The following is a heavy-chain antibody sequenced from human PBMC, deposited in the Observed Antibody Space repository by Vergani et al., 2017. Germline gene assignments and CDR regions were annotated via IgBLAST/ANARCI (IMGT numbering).Heavy chain of an antibody. J-gene: IGHJ4*02. CDR3: AREPTNYDGSGSSIDY. Sequence: QVQLVQSGAEVKKPGASVMVSCKASGYTFTSYGISWVRQAPGQGLEWMGGISAYNGNTNYAQKLQGRVTMTTDTSTSTAYMELRSLRSDDTAVYYGAREPTNYDGSGSSIDYWGQGTLVTVSS. CDR1: GYTFTSYG. CDR2: ISAYNGNT. V-gene: IGHV1-18*01. D-gene: IGHD3-10*01.